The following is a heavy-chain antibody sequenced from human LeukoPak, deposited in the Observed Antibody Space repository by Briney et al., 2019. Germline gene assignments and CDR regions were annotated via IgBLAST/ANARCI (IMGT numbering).Heavy chain of an antibody. V-gene: IGHV1-8*02. CDR2: MNPNSGHT. CDR3: ARGNKYSYGRSYYFDY. Sequence: ASVKVSCKASGYTFTSYGISWVRQAPGQGLEWMGWMNPNSGHTGYAQKFQGRVTMTRNTSISTAYMELSSLRSEDTAVYYCARGNKYSYGRSYYFDYWGQGTLVTVSS. J-gene: IGHJ4*02. D-gene: IGHD5-18*01. CDR1: GYTFTSYG.